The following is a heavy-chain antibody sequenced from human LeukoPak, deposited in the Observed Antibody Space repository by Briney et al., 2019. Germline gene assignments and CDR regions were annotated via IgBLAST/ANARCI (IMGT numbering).Heavy chain of an antibody. CDR2: ISYDGTNK. V-gene: IGHV3-30*18. J-gene: IGHJ5*02. Sequence: GRSLRLSCAASGFTFSRHAMHWVRQAPGKGLEWVAIISYDGTNKYYPDYVKGRFTISRDNSKNTLYLQMNSVRAEDTAVYYCAKDNPTVTGWFDPWGQGTLVTVSS. CDR3: AKDNPTVTGWFDP. CDR1: GFTFSRHA. D-gene: IGHD4-17*01.